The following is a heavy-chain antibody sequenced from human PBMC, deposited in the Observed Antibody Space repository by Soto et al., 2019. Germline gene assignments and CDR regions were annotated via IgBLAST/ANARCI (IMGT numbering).Heavy chain of an antibody. Sequence: QVQLVQSGAEVKKPGASVKVSCKASGYTFTSYGIRWVRQAPGQGLEWMGWISAYNGNTNYAQKLQGRVTMATDTSTSTAYMEMRSLRSDDTAVYYCARDFLTVDSHRGGLVYWGQGTLVTVSS. CDR2: ISAYNGNT. J-gene: IGHJ4*02. CDR3: ARDFLTVDSHRGGLVY. D-gene: IGHD2-15*01. CDR1: GYTFTSYG. V-gene: IGHV1-18*04.